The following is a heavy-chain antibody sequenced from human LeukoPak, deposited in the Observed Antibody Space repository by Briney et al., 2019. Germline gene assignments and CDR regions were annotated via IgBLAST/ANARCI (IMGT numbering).Heavy chain of an antibody. CDR1: GFTFTGYY. CDR2: INPNSGNT. Sequence: GASVKVSCKASGFTFTGYYMHWVRQAPGQGLEWMGWINPNSGNTNYAQKLQGRVTMTTDTSTSTAYMELRSLSSDDTAVYYCARDPRYGSYQSSHFDYWGQGTLVTVSS. J-gene: IGHJ4*02. CDR3: ARDPRYGSYQSSHFDY. V-gene: IGHV1-18*04. D-gene: IGHD1-26*01.